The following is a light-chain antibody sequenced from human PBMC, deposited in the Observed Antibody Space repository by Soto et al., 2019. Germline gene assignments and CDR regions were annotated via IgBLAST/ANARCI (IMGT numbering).Light chain of an antibody. J-gene: IGKJ1*01. CDR2: AAS. V-gene: IGKV1-39*01. CDR1: QSISSY. Sequence: DIQMTQSPSSLSASVGDRVTITCRASQSISSYLNWYQHKPGKAPKLLIYAASSLQSGVPSRFSGSGSGIDFTLTISTLQPEDFATYYCHQTFSTRSWTFGQGTKVDIK. CDR3: HQTFSTRSWT.